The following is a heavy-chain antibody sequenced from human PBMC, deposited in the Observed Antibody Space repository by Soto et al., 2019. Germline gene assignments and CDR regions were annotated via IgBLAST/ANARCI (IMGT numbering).Heavy chain of an antibody. Sequence: QVQLVQSGAEVKKPGSSVKVSCKASGGTFSSYAISWVRQAPGQGLEWMGGIIPIFGTANYAQKFQGRVTITADESTSTAYMERSSLRSEDTAVYYCARVLEEIHDYGDYFFDYWGQGTLVTVSS. J-gene: IGHJ4*02. CDR1: GGTFSSYA. CDR2: IIPIFGTA. D-gene: IGHD4-17*01. CDR3: ARVLEEIHDYGDYFFDY. V-gene: IGHV1-69*12.